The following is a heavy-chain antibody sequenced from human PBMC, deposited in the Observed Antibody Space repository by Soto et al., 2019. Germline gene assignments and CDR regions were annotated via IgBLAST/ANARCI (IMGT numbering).Heavy chain of an antibody. J-gene: IGHJ6*03. Sequence: EVQLLESGGGLVQPGGSLRLSCAASGFTFSSYAMSWVRQAPGKGLEWVSTISNSGGGTYYADSVKDRFTISRDNSKNTLYLQMNSLRVEDTAVYYCGGAAAAYYFYYYMDVWGKGTTVSVSS. V-gene: IGHV3-23*01. CDR2: ISNSGGGT. CDR3: GGAAAAYYFYYYMDV. D-gene: IGHD6-13*01. CDR1: GFTFSSYA.